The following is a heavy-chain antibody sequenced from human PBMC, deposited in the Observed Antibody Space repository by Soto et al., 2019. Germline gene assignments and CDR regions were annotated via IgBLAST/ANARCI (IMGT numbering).Heavy chain of an antibody. Sequence: EVQLVDSGGGLVQPGGSLRLSCAASGFIFSNYVMSWVRQAPGKGLEWVSSISDSGGTSYYADSVKGRFTISRDNSKGTLYLQMNSLRAEDRAIYYCAKRPGALLPFDYGGQGPLAPVSS. CDR1: GFIFSNYV. CDR3: AKRPGALLPFDY. V-gene: IGHV3-23*04. D-gene: IGHD1-26*01. CDR2: ISDSGGTS. J-gene: IGHJ4*02.